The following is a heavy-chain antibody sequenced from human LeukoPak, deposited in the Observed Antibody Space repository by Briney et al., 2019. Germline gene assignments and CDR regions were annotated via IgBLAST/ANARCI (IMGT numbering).Heavy chain of an antibody. J-gene: IGHJ4*02. CDR2: ISSNGVKT. CDR3: ARGRGGSYDH. Sequence: PGGSLRLSCAASGFIFSSYAMHWVRQAPGKGLEYVSAISSNGVKTYYAESVEGRFTISRDNSNNTLYLQMGSLRAEDMAVYYCARGRGGSYDHWGQGTLVTVSS. V-gene: IGHV3-64*02. D-gene: IGHD1-26*01. CDR1: GFIFSSYA.